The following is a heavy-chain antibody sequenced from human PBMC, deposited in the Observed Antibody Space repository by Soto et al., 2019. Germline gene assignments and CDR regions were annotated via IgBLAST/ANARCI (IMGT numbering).Heavy chain of an antibody. V-gene: IGHV3-53*01. CDR1: GFTVSNNY. D-gene: IGHD3-9*01. CDR3: ARDLVLTGYSDYYYYGMDV. J-gene: IGHJ6*02. CDR2: VYSGGST. Sequence: EVQLVESGGGLIQPGGSLRLSCAASGFTVSNNYMSWVRQAPGKGLEWVSVVYSGGSTYYADPVKGRFTISRDNSKNTVYLQMNSLRAEDTAVYYCARDLVLTGYSDYYYYGMDVWGQGTTVTVSS.